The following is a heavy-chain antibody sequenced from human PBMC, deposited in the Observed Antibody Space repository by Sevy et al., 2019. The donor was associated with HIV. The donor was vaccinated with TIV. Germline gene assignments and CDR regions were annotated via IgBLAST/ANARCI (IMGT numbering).Heavy chain of an antibody. J-gene: IGHJ4*02. Sequence: GGSLRLSCAASGFTFSNYAMHWVRQAPGKGLEWVAVISYDGSNKYYADSVKGRFTIYRDNSKNTLYLQMNSLRAEDTAVDYCARVDEQRWLRLYYFDYWGQGTLVTVSS. V-gene: IGHV3-30*04. CDR1: GFTFSNYA. CDR3: ARVDEQRWLRLYYFDY. D-gene: IGHD5-12*01. CDR2: ISYDGSNK.